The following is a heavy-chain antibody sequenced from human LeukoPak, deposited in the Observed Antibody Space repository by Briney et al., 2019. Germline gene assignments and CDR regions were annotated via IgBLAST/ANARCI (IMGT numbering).Heavy chain of an antibody. CDR1: GYTFTNYY. CDR3: ARAPDLWTAY. Sequence: GASVKVSFKASGYTFTNYYIHWVRQAPGQGLEWIGIINPSGGSTTYARKFQGRVTMTRDTSTSTVYMELSSLRSEDTAMYYCARAPDLWTAYWGQGTLVTVSS. CDR2: INPSGGST. V-gene: IGHV1-46*01. D-gene: IGHD3/OR15-3a*01. J-gene: IGHJ4*02.